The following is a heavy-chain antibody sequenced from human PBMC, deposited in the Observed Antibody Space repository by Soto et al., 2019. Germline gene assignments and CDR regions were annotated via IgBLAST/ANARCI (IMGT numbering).Heavy chain of an antibody. D-gene: IGHD3-22*01. CDR3: ARDPEFYYDSSGYLVWGYYGMDV. CDR1: GFTFSNYN. J-gene: IGHJ6*02. CDR2: INTRSTTI. Sequence: ELQLVESGGGLVQPGGSLRLSCAASGFTFSNYNMNWVRQAPGKGLEWVSYINTRSTTINYADSVKGRFTVSRDNAKNSLDLQLDSLRDEDAAVYYCARDPEFYYDSSGYLVWGYYGMDVWGQGTTVTVS. V-gene: IGHV3-48*02.